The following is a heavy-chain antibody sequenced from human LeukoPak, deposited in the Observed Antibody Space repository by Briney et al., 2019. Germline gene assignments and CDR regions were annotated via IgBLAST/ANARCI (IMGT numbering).Heavy chain of an antibody. V-gene: IGHV4-61*01. CDR3: ASRRYCGGDCRGDAEY. D-gene: IGHD2-21*02. Sequence: SETLSLTCTVSGGSVSSGSYYWSWIRQPPGKGLEWIGYIYYSGSTNCNPSLKSRVTISVDTSKNQFSLKLSSVTAADTAVYYCASRRYCGGDCRGDAEYWGQGTLVTVSS. CDR1: GGSVSSGSYY. J-gene: IGHJ4*02. CDR2: IYYSGST.